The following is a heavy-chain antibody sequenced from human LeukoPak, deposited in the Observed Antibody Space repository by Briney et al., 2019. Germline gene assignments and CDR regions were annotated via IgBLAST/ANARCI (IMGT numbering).Heavy chain of an antibody. CDR2: IYHSGST. J-gene: IGHJ4*02. CDR3: ARAIAAAGTGDY. D-gene: IGHD6-13*01. Sequence: SETLSLTCAVSGYSISSGYYWGWIRPPPGKGLEWIGSIYHSGSTYYNPSLKSRVTISVDTSKNQFSLKLSSVTAADTAVYYCARAIAAAGTGDYWGQGTLSPSPQ. CDR1: GYSISSGYY. V-gene: IGHV4-38-2*01.